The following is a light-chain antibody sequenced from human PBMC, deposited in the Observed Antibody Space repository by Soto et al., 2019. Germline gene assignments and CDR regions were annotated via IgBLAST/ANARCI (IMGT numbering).Light chain of an antibody. Sequence: EIVMTQSPATLSVSPGERATLSCRASQSVSSNLGWYQQKPGQAPRLLIYGTSTRATAIPARFSGSGSGTEFTLPISSLQSEDFAVYYCQHYDNWPLTFGGGTKVEIK. CDR1: QSVSSN. J-gene: IGKJ4*01. V-gene: IGKV3-15*01. CDR3: QHYDNWPLT. CDR2: GTS.